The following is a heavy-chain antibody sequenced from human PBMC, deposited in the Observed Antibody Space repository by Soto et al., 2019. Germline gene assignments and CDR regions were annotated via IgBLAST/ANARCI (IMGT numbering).Heavy chain of an antibody. CDR2: IKSKTDGGTT. V-gene: IGHV3-15*01. J-gene: IGHJ6*02. CDR3: TTLSYGDYSYYYYGMDV. D-gene: IGHD4-17*01. CDR1: GFTFSNAW. Sequence: PGGSLRLSCAASGFTFSNAWMSWVRQAPGKGLEWVGRIKSKTDGGTTDYAAPVKGRFTISRDDSKNTLYLQMNSLKTEDTAVYYCTTLSYGDYSYYYYGMDVWGQGATVTVSS.